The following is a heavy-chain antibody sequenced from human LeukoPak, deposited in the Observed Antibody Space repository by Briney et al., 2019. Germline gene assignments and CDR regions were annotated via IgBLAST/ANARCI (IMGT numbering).Heavy chain of an antibody. J-gene: IGHJ4*02. V-gene: IGHV1-69*13. Sequence: SVKVSCKASGYTFTSYGISWVRQAPGQGLEWMGGIIPIFGTANYAQKFQGRVTITADESTSTAYMELSSLRSEDTAVYYCATLNGGVWYFDYWGQGTLVTVSS. CDR2: IIPIFGTA. D-gene: IGHD6-13*01. CDR3: ATLNGGVWYFDY. CDR1: GYTFTSYG.